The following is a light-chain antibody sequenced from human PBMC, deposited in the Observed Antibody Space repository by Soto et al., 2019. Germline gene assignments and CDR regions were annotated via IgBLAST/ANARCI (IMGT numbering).Light chain of an antibody. Sequence: EIVLTQSPATLSLSPGERATLSCRASQSVSSNLAWYQEKPGQAPRLLIYDASNRATGIPARFSGSGSGTDFTLTISSLEPEDFAVYYCQQRSNGLTFGGGTKSEIK. CDR3: QQRSNGLT. J-gene: IGKJ4*01. CDR1: QSVSSN. V-gene: IGKV3-11*01. CDR2: DAS.